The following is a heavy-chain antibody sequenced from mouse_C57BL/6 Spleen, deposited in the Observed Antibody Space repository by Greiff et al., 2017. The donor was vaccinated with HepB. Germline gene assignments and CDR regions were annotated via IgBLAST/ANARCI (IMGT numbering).Heavy chain of an antibody. J-gene: IGHJ2*01. CDR3: ARSRGSDY. V-gene: IGHV1-50*01. CDR1: GYTFTSYW. Sequence: QVQLQQPGAELVKPGASVKLSCKASGYTFTSYWMQWVKQRPGQGLEWIGEIDPSDSYTNYNQKFKGKATLTVDTSSSTAYMQLSSLTSEDSAVYYCARSRGSDYWGQGTTLTGSS. D-gene: IGHD3-1*01. CDR2: IDPSDSYT.